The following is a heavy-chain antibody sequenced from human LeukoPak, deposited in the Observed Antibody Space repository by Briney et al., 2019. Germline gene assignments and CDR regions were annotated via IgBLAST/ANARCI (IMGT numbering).Heavy chain of an antibody. J-gene: IGHJ4*02. Sequence: SETLSLTCSVSGGSISRSSYYWGWIRQPPGKGLEWIGYISYSGDTKYNPSLKSRLSMSVDTSKNQFSLRLSSVTAADTAVYYCARVLYSSNWYEGFDYWGQGTLVTVSS. CDR2: ISYSGDT. D-gene: IGHD6-13*01. CDR1: GGSISRSSYY. CDR3: ARVLYSSNWYEGFDY. V-gene: IGHV4-61*05.